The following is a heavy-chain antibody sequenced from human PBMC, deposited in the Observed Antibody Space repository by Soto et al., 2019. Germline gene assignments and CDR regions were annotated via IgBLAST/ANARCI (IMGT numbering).Heavy chain of an antibody. Sequence: EVQLVESGGGLVQPGGSLRLSCAASGFTFSSYAMKWVRQAPGKGLEWLSSIGSSTTYIYYADSVKGRFTISRDNAKNSLYLQMDSLRAEDTAVYFCARWAFCSGGSCSKFYYYMDVWGKGTTVTVSS. CDR1: GFTFSSYA. D-gene: IGHD2-15*01. V-gene: IGHV3-21*01. J-gene: IGHJ6*03. CDR2: IGSSTTYI. CDR3: ARWAFCSGGSCSKFYYYMDV.